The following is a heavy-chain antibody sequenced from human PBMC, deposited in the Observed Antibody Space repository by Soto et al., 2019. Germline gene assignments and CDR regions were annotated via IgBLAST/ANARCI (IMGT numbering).Heavy chain of an antibody. V-gene: IGHV3-7*03. CDR1: DFTFRNSW. Sequence: GGSLRLSCATSDFTFRNSWINCVRQAPGKGLEWVANIKPDGGATNYVDSVKGRFTISRDNVRNSASLQMNSLRVEDTAVYFCFGGNGGPQWGQGTLVTVSS. CDR2: IKPDGGAT. CDR3: FGGNGGPQ. D-gene: IGHD3-16*01. J-gene: IGHJ4*02.